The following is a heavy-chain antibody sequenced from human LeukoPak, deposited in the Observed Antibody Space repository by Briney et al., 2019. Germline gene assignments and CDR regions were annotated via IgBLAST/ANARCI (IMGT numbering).Heavy chain of an antibody. CDR3: ARDLTCTSCYEGRKKYYYYGMDV. V-gene: IGHV1-2*04. Sequence: ASVKVSCKASGYTFTGYYMHWVRQAPGQGLEWMGWINPNSGGTNYAQKFQGWVTMTRDTSISTAYMELSRLRSDDTAVYYCARDLTCTSCYEGRKKYYYYGMDVWGQGTTVTVSS. CDR1: GYTFTGYY. CDR2: INPNSGGT. D-gene: IGHD2-2*01. J-gene: IGHJ6*02.